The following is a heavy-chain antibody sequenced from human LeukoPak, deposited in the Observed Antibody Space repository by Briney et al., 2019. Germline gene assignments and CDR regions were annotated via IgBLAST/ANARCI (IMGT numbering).Heavy chain of an antibody. CDR1: GYTFTSYG. J-gene: IGHJ4*02. Sequence: ASVKVSCKASGYTFTSYGISWVRQAPGQGLEWMGWISAYNGNTNYAQKLQGRVTMTTDTSTSTAYMELRSLRSDDTAVYYCAIEPRGSSWCVGDYWGQGTLVTVSS. CDR3: AIEPRGSSWCVGDY. V-gene: IGHV1-18*01. CDR2: ISAYNGNT. D-gene: IGHD6-13*01.